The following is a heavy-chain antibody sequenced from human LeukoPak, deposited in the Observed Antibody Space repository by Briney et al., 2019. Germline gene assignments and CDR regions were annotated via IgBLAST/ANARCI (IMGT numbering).Heavy chain of an antibody. CDR1: GFTFSSSA. V-gene: IGHV3-23*01. CDR3: ARDRDWNYFDY. CDR2: ISNNGGYT. Sequence: GGSLRLSCAASGFTFSSSAMSWVRQAPGKGLEWVSAISNNGGYTYYADSVQGRFTISRDNSKNTLYLQMDSLRAEDTAVYYCARDRDWNYFDYWGQGTLVTVSS. D-gene: IGHD2-21*01. J-gene: IGHJ4*02.